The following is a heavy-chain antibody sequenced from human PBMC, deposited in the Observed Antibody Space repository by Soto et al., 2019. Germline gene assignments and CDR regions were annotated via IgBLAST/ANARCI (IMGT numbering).Heavy chain of an antibody. Sequence: SETMSLTCAVYGGSCSGYDGTWIRQPPGTGLEWIGEINHSGSTNYNPSLKSRVTISVDTSKNQFSLKLTSVTAADTAVYYCARDKITGLFDYWGQGTLVTVSS. CDR3: ARDKITGLFDY. CDR1: GGSCSGYD. J-gene: IGHJ4*02. V-gene: IGHV4-34*01. CDR2: INHSGST. D-gene: IGHD2-8*02.